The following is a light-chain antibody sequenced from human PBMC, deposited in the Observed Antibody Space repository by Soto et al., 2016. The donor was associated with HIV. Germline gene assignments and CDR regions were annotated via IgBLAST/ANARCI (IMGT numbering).Light chain of an antibody. Sequence: DIQMTQSPSSVSASVGDRVTITCRASQAINSRLAWYQQKPGKAPEVLITATYTLQAGVPSRFSGSASGGTGTDFTLTIDSLQPEDFATYYCQQFNNYPITFGQGTRLEIK. CDR2: ATY. CDR1: QAINSR. CDR3: QQFNNYPIT. J-gene: IGKJ5*01. V-gene: IGKV1-12*01.